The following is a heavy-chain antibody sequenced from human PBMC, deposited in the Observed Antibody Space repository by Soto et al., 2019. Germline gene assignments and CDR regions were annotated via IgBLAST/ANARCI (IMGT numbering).Heavy chain of an antibody. CDR2: INPGNSET. CDR3: ARPYCTNGVCYHVYDI. Sequence: PCESLKISCKGSDYTFVAYWIGWVRQMPGKGLEWMGIINPGNSETRYRPSFQGQVTISADKSINTAYLQWSSLKASDTAMYYCARPYCTNGVCYHVYDIRGQGTTVTVSS. V-gene: IGHV5-51*01. D-gene: IGHD2-8*01. CDR1: DYTFVAYW. J-gene: IGHJ3*02.